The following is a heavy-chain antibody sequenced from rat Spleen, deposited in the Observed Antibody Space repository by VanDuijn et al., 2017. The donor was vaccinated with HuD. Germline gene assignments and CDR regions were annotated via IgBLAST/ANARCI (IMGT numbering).Heavy chain of an antibody. CDR1: GFSLITNS. D-gene: IGHD4-3*01. J-gene: IGHJ2*01. V-gene: IGHV2-15*01. Sequence: QVQLKESGPGLVQPSQTLSLTCTVSGFSLITNSVSWVRQPPGKGLEWMGAIWSGGSTAYNSALKSRLSISRDTSKSQVFLKMGSLKTEGTATYYCARDSGYYFDYWGQGVMVTVSS. CDR3: ARDSGYYFDY. CDR2: IWSGGST.